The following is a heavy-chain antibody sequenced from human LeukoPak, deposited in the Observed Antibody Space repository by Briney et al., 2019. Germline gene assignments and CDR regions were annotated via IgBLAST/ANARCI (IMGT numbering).Heavy chain of an antibody. J-gene: IGHJ4*02. D-gene: IGHD5-18*01. CDR2: IYSGRT. CDR1: GGSISSYY. CDR3: ARGFEYNYRYTFGY. Sequence: PSETLSLTCTVSGGSISSYYWSWIRQPPGKGMEWIGYIYSGRTDYNPSLKSRVIISVDTSNTQFSLQLSSVTAADTAVYYCARGFEYNYRYTFGYWGQGTLVTVSS. V-gene: IGHV4-59*01.